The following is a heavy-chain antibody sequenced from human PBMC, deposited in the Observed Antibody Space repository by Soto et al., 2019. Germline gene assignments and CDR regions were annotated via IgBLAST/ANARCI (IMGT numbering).Heavy chain of an antibody. V-gene: IGHV3-73*02. J-gene: IGHJ4*02. D-gene: IGHD1-26*01. CDR2: IRTTANNYAT. Sequence: EVHLVESGGGLVQPGGSLTLSCAASGFTVSDSTMHWVRQASGKGLEWVGRIRTTANNYATAYAASMKGRFTLSRDDSSNTAYLQMNSLKTEDTALYYCTKEGAGHDYWGQGVLVTVSS. CDR1: GFTVSDST. CDR3: TKEGAGHDY.